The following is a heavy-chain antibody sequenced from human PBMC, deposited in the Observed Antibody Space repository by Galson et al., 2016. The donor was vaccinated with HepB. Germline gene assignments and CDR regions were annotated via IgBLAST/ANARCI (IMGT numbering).Heavy chain of an antibody. CDR2: IYHSGST. CDR1: GGSISSSNW. V-gene: IGHV4-4*02. J-gene: IGHJ4*02. CDR3: ARGSRYSFGYGLKY. D-gene: IGHD5-18*01. Sequence: ETLSLTCAVSGGSISSSNWWSWVRQPPGKGLEWIGEIYHSGSTNYNPSLKSRVTISVDKSKNQFSLKLISVTAADPAVYYCARGSRYSFGYGLKYWGQGTLVTVSS.